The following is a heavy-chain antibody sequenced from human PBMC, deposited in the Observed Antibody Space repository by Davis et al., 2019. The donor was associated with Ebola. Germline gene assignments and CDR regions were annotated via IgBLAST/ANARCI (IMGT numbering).Heavy chain of an antibody. CDR3: ARHAIYYGSGRSGAFDI. D-gene: IGHD3-10*01. J-gene: IGHJ3*02. CDR2: IYYSGST. Sequence: SETLSLTCTVSAGSISSYYWSWIRHPQGKGLGWAGFIYYSGSTNYNPSLKSRVTISVDTSKNQFSLKLSSVTAADTAVYYCARHAIYYGSGRSGAFDIWGQGTMVTVSS. CDR1: AGSISSYY. V-gene: IGHV4-59*08.